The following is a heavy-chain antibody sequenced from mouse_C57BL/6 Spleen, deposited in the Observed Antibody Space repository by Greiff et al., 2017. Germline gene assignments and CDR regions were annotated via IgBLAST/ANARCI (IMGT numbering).Heavy chain of an antibody. V-gene: IGHV7-3*01. CDR3: ARWGYDGFDY. CDR2: IRNKANGYTT. Sequence: EVQLVESGGGLVQPGGSLSLSCAASGFTFTDYYMSWVRQPPGKALEWLGFIRNKANGYTTEYSVSVKGRFTVSRDNSESILYLQMNALRAEGSATYYGARWGYDGFDYWGQGTTLTVSS. D-gene: IGHD2-2*01. CDR1: GFTFTDYY. J-gene: IGHJ2*01.